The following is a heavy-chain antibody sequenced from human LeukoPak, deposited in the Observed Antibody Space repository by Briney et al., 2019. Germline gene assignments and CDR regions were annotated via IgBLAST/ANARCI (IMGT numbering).Heavy chain of an antibody. Sequence: SVKVSCKASGGTFSSYAISWVRQAPGQGLEWMGGIIPIFGTANYAQKFQGRVTIAADESTSTAYMELSSLRSEDTAVYYCAKPGDGSGLYYYGMDVWGQGTTVTVSS. J-gene: IGHJ6*02. CDR1: GGTFSSYA. D-gene: IGHD3-10*01. CDR2: IIPIFGTA. V-gene: IGHV1-69*01. CDR3: AKPGDGSGLYYYGMDV.